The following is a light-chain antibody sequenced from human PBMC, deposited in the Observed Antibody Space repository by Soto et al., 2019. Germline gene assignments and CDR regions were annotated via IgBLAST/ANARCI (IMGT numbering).Light chain of an antibody. CDR1: QGIRND. Sequence: ATQMSQSPASLSASVRNSVTITCQASQGIRNDLGWYQQKPGKAPKLLIYAASSLQSGVPSRFSGSGSGTDFTLTISSLQPEDFATYYCLQDYKYPRTFGQGTKVDIK. J-gene: IGKJ1*01. CDR2: AAS. CDR3: LQDYKYPRT. V-gene: IGKV1-6*01.